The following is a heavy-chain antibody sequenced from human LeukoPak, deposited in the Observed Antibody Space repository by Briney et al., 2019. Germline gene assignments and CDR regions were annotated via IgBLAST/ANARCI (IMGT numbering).Heavy chain of an antibody. D-gene: IGHD2-15*01. Sequence: GRSLRLSCAASGFTFSDYYMSWIREAPGKRLEWVSYISSSSSYTYYAYSVKGRLTISRDNAKNSLFLQMNSLRTEDTAVYYCARVLPRYCSGGSCVRFDPWGQGTLVTVSS. V-gene: IGHV3-11*06. CDR3: ARVLPRYCSGGSCVRFDP. CDR1: GFTFSDYY. CDR2: ISSSSSYT. J-gene: IGHJ5*02.